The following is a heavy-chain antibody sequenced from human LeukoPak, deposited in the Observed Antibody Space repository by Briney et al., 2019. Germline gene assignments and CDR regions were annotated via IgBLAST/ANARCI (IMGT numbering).Heavy chain of an antibody. J-gene: IGHJ6*02. V-gene: IGHV3-21*01. Sequence: GGSLRLSCAASGFTFSSYEMNWVRQAPGQGLEWVSSISSSSSYIYYADSVKGRFTISRDNAKNSLYLQMNSLRAEDTAVYYCARVRCSSTSCYFGMDVWGQGTTVTVSS. CDR2: ISSSSSYI. CDR1: GFTFSSYE. D-gene: IGHD2-2*01. CDR3: ARVRCSSTSCYFGMDV.